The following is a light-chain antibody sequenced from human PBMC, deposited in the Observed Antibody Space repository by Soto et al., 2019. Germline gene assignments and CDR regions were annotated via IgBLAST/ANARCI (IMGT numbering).Light chain of an antibody. Sequence: EVVLTQSPATLYLSPGERDTPSCRAIQSVTKYLDWYQQKPGQAFRLLIYDVSKRATGIPDRFSGSGSDTEFTLAMSSSGTGDFAFYYGQQRSKWPPEVTLAKGQRL. CDR2: DVS. CDR1: QSVTKY. J-gene: IGKJ5*01. V-gene: IGKV3-11*01. CDR3: QQRSKWPPEVT.